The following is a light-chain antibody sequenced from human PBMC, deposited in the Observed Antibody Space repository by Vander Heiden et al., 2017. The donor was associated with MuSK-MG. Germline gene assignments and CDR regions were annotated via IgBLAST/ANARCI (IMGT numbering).Light chain of an antibody. CDR3: QLNNVYYPVT. Sequence: DIQMTQSPSTLSASVGDRVTITCRASQSISRWLAWHQQKPGKAPKLLIYDASSLESGVPSRFSGSGYGTEFTLTISSRQPDDFATYYCQLNNVYYPVTFGQGTKVEIK. CDR1: QSISRW. CDR2: DAS. J-gene: IGKJ1*01. V-gene: IGKV1-5*01.